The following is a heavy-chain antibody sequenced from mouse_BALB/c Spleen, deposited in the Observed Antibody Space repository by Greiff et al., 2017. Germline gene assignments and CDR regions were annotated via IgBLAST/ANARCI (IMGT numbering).Heavy chain of an antibody. D-gene: IGHD1-1*01. Sequence: EVQGVESGAELVKPGASVKLSCTASGFNIKDTYMHWVKQRPEQGLEWIGRIDPANGNTKYDPKFQGKATITADTSSNTAYLQLSSLTSEDTAVYYCAHYYGSSYYAMDYWGQGTSVTVSS. CDR2: IDPANGNT. V-gene: IGHV14-3*02. CDR1: GFNIKDTY. CDR3: AHYYGSSYYAMDY. J-gene: IGHJ4*01.